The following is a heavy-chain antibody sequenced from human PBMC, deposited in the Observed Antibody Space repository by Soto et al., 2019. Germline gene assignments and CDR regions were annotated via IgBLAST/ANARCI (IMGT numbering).Heavy chain of an antibody. V-gene: IGHV3-66*01. J-gene: IGHJ3*02. CDR2: IYSGGST. CDR3: ASSTPEADAFDI. Sequence: EVQLVESGGGLVQPGGSLRLSCAASGFTVSSNYMSWVRQAPGKGLEWVSVIYSGGSTYYADSVKSRFTISRDNSKNTLYLQMNSLRAEDTAVYYCASSTPEADAFDIWGQGTMVTVSS. D-gene: IGHD2-15*01. CDR1: GFTVSSNY.